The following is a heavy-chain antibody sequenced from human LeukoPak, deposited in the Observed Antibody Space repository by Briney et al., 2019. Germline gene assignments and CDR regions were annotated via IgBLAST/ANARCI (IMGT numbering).Heavy chain of an antibody. J-gene: IGHJ4*02. CDR3: ARSRGPYSNSINYFDY. Sequence: GGSLRLSCAATGFTFSNFWMNWVRQAPGKGLEWVANIKEDGSEKHYVDSVKGRFIISRDNAKNSLYLQMKSLRAEDTAIYYCARSRGPYSNSINYFDYWGQGTLVTVSS. D-gene: IGHD6-13*01. CDR2: IKEDGSEK. V-gene: IGHV3-7*01. CDR1: GFTFSNFW.